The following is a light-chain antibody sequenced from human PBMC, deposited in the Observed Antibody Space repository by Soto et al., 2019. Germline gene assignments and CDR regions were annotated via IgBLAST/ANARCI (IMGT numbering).Light chain of an antibody. CDR1: QGIGVY. V-gene: IGKV1-27*01. J-gene: IGKJ4*01. CDR2: AAS. CDR3: QKYNSAPLT. Sequence: DIQMTQSPSSLSASLGDRVTITCRASQGIGVYLAWFQQKPGKVPRLLIYAASALQSGVPSRFSGGGSGTDFTLTINSLQPEYVATYYCQKYNSAPLTFGGETKGEIK.